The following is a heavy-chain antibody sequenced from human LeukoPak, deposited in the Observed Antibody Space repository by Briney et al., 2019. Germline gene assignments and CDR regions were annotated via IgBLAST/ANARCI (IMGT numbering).Heavy chain of an antibody. Sequence: GGSLRLSCEASGFTFSSYAMNWVRQAPGKGLEWVSAISGSGGSTYYADSVKGRFTISRDNSKSTLYLQMNSLRAEDTAVYYCAKESPSYSGAFDIWGQGTIVTVSS. J-gene: IGHJ3*02. CDR1: GFTFSSYA. V-gene: IGHV3-23*01. CDR2: ISGSGGST. CDR3: AKESPSYSGAFDI. D-gene: IGHD2-15*01.